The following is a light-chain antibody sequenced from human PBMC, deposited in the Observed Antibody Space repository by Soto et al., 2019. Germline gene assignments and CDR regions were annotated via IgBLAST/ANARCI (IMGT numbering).Light chain of an antibody. CDR2: GAS. V-gene: IGKV3-15*01. Sequence: EIVMTQSPATLSVSPGGRATLSCRASQTIGGTLAWYQQKPGQAPRLLIHGASTRAPGFPARFSGSGSGTDFTLTISSLQSEDSAVYYCQQYDNWPWTFRQGTKVEIK. CDR1: QTIGGT. CDR3: QQYDNWPWT. J-gene: IGKJ1*01.